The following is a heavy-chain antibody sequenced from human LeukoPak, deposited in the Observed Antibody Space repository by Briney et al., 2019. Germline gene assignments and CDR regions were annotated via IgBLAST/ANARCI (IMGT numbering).Heavy chain of an antibody. Sequence: GGSLRLSCAASGFTFSSYWMHWDRQVPGKGLVRVARINPGGSSITYADSVKGRFTISRDNSKNTPYLQMNSLRAEDTAVYYCAKDLGDGDYASPPDYWGQGTLVTVSS. CDR2: INPGGSSI. V-gene: IGHV3-74*01. CDR3: AKDLGDGDYASPPDY. D-gene: IGHD4-17*01. CDR1: GFTFSSYW. J-gene: IGHJ4*02.